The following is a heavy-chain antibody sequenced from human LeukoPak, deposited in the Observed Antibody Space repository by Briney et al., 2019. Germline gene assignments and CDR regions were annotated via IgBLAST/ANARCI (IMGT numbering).Heavy chain of an antibody. J-gene: IGHJ4*02. CDR1: GGSISSYY. Sequence: PSETLSLTCTVSGGSISSYYWSWIRQPAGKGLEWIGRIYTSGSTYYNPSLKSRVTMSVDTSKNQFSLKLSSVTAADTAVYYCARNFNAMDSSGSAFDYWGQGTLVTVSS. CDR3: ARNFNAMDSSGSAFDY. CDR2: IYTSGST. D-gene: IGHD3-22*01. V-gene: IGHV4-4*07.